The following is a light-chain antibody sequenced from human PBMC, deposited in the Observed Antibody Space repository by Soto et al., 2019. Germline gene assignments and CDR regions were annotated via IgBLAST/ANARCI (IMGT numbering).Light chain of an antibody. Sequence: DIQMTQSPSSLSASVGDRVTITCRASQSISRYLNWYQQKPGKAPKLLIYAASSLQSGVPSRFSGSGSGIDFTLPTSSLQPEDFATDYCQQSYSTPPSTFGQGTKVEIK. CDR2: AAS. CDR1: QSISRY. V-gene: IGKV1-39*01. CDR3: QQSYSTPPST. J-gene: IGKJ1*01.